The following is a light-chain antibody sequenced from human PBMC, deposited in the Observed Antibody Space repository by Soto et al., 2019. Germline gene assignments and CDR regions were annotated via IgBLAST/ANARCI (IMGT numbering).Light chain of an antibody. CDR3: QQYNSYSSIT. CDR2: KSS. CDR1: QSISSW. V-gene: IGKV1-5*03. Sequence: DIQMTQSPSMLSAFVGDRVTITCRASQSISSWLAWYQQKPGKAPKLLIYKSSSLQSGVPSRFSGSGSGTEFTLTISSLQPDDFATYCCQQYNSYSSITFGQGTRLEIK. J-gene: IGKJ5*01.